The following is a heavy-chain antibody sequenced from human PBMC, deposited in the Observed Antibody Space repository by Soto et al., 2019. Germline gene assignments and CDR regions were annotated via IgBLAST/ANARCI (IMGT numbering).Heavy chain of an antibody. CDR3: AKERMEQYQLLPFFDY. CDR2: ISHDGYNE. V-gene: IGHV3-30*18. D-gene: IGHD2-2*01. CDR1: GFTFSRHG. Sequence: LRLSCAASGFTFSRHGMHWLRQAPGKGLEWVTVISHDGYNEYYADSVKGRFTISRDNSKNTLYLQMNSLRAEDTAVYYCAKERMEQYQLLPFFDYWGQGALVTVSS. J-gene: IGHJ4*02.